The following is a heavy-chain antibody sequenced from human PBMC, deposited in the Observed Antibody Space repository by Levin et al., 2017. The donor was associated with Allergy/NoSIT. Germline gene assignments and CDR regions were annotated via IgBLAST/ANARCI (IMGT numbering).Heavy chain of an antibody. J-gene: IGHJ3*02. D-gene: IGHD6-19*01. Sequence: SQTLSLTCTVSGGSMNRNDWSWIRQPPGKGLEWIGYISDSGSTNYNPSLKSRVTISADTSKNQFSLKLISVTAADTAVYYCARDPYSSGLDAFDIWGQGTMVTVSA. CDR3: ARDPYSSGLDAFDI. V-gene: IGHV4-59*01. CDR1: GGSMNRND. CDR2: ISDSGST.